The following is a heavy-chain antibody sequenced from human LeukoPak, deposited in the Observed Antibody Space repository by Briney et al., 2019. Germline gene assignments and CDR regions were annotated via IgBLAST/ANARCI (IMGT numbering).Heavy chain of an antibody. CDR2: INWNGGSK. CDR1: GFTFDDYG. D-gene: IGHD3-16*02. J-gene: IGHJ4*02. CDR3: ARLQGGGSYRNFDY. Sequence: GGSLRLSCAASGFTFDDYGMSWVRQAPGKGLEWVSGINWNGGSKGYADSVKGRFTISRDDAKNSLYLQMNSLRTEDTALYYCARLQGGGSYRNFDYWGQGTLVTVSS. V-gene: IGHV3-20*04.